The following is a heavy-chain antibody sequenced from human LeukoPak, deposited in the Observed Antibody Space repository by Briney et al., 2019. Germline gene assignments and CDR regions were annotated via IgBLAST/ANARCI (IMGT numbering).Heavy chain of an antibody. V-gene: IGHV3-53*01. Sequence: GGSLRLSCAASGFTFSSNYMSWVRQAPGKGLEWVSVIYSGGSTYYADSVKGRFTISRDNSKNTLYLQMNSLRAEDTAVYYCARHSYDSSPTRETDYWGQGTLVTVSS. CDR1: GFTFSSNY. D-gene: IGHD3-22*01. CDR3: ARHSYDSSPTRETDY. CDR2: IYSGGST. J-gene: IGHJ4*02.